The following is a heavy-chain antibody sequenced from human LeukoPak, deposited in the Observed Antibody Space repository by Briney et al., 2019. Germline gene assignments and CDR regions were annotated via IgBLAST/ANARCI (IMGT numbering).Heavy chain of an antibody. V-gene: IGHV7-4-1*02. J-gene: IGHJ5*01. CDR3: ARSFQSLGGLSLPDS. CDR1: GYTFTNYA. D-gene: IGHD3-16*02. Sequence: ASVKVSCKASGYTFTNYAMNWVRQAPGQGLEWMGWIHPSTGDPTYAQGFTVQVGFSFATSVSKTYLQTSSLKAEDTAVYFCARSFQSLGGLSLPDSWGQGTLVTVSS. CDR2: IHPSTGDP.